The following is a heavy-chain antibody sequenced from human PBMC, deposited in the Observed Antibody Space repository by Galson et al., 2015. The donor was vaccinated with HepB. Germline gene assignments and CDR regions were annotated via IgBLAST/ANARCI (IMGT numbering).Heavy chain of an antibody. J-gene: IGHJ3*02. D-gene: IGHD3-10*01. CDR2: ISSSSSYT. CDR1: GFTFSDYY. CDR3: ARVPATIGAPTSGAFDI. V-gene: IGHV3-11*06. Sequence: SLRLSCAASGFTFSDYYMSWIRQAPGKGLEWVSYISSSSSYTNYADSVKGRFTISRDNAKNSLYLQMNSLRAEDTAVYYCARVPATIGAPTSGAFDIWGQGTMVTVSS.